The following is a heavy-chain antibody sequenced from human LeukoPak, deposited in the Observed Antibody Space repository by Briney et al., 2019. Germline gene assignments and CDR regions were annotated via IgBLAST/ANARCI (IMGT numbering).Heavy chain of an antibody. CDR3: ARDLVRGSYKKKDAFDI. Sequence: SETLSLTCAVSGYSISSGYYWGWIRQPAGKGLEWIGRIYTSGSTNYNPSLKSRVTMSVDTSKNQFSLKLSSVTAADTAVYYCARDLVRGSYKKKDAFDIWGQGTMVTVSS. CDR2: IYTSGST. J-gene: IGHJ3*02. CDR1: GYSISSGYY. D-gene: IGHD1-26*01. V-gene: IGHV4-4*07.